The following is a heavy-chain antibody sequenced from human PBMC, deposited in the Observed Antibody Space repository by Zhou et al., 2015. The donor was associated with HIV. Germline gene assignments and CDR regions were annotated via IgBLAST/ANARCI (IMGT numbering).Heavy chain of an antibody. J-gene: IGHJ3*02. D-gene: IGHD4-17*01. CDR1: GFTLSNYW. CDR3: VRGRHWTVTTGAESFDI. CDR2: INSDESST. V-gene: IGHV3-74*01. Sequence: EVQLVESGGRLSSAWGGSLRVSCAASGFTLSNYWMHWVRQPPGKGLVWVSRINSDESSTSYADSVKGRFTISRDNAKNTLYLQMNSLRVEDTAVYYCVRGRHWTVTTGAESFDIWAKGQWSPS.